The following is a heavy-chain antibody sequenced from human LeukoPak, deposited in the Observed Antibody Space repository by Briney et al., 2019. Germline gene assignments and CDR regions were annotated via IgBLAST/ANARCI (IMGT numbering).Heavy chain of an antibody. CDR1: GGSISSYY. J-gene: IGHJ3*02. D-gene: IGHD2-2*01. CDR3: ARICSTTSCLVDI. Sequence: PSETLSLTCTVSGGSISSYYWSWIRQPPGKGLEWIGYIYYSGSTNYNPSLKSRVTISVDTSKNKVSLKLSSVTAADTAVYFCARICSTTSCLVDIWGRGTMVTVSS. V-gene: IGHV4-59*08. CDR2: IYYSGST.